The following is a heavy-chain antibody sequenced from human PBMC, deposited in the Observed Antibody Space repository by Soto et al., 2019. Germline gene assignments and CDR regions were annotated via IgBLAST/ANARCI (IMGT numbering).Heavy chain of an antibody. CDR2: LSYDGSNK. CDR3: AKDWYGSRFLDWSSVAV. J-gene: IGHJ6*02. Sequence: QVQLVESGGGVVQPGRSLRLSCAASGFTFSNCGMHWVRQAPGKGLEWVTVLSYDGSNKYYADSVKGRFTVSRDNSKNTAHRQRNSLRAEDTAVYYCAKDWYGSRFLDWSSVAVWGQGNTVTAPS. CDR1: GFTFSNCG. D-gene: IGHD3-3*01. V-gene: IGHV3-30*18.